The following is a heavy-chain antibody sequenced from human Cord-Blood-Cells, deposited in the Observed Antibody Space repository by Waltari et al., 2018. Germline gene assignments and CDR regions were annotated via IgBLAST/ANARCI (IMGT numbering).Heavy chain of an antibody. CDR1: GGSYSGYY. V-gene: IGHV4-34*01. D-gene: IGHD3-3*01. CDR3: ARYKYDFWSGYYYYYYYGMDV. J-gene: IGHJ6*02. CDR2: INHSGST. Sequence: VQPQQWGAGLLKPSETLSLTCAGYGGSYSGYYWSWIRQPPGKGLAWIGEINHSGSTNYNPSLKSRVTISVDTSKNQFSLKLSSVTAADTAVYYCARYKYDFWSGYYYYYYYGMDVWGQGTTVTVSS.